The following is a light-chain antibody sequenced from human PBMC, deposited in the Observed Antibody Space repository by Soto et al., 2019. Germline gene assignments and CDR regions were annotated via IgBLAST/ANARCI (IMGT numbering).Light chain of an antibody. CDR1: ETVSRSY. V-gene: IGKV3-20*01. Sequence: EIVLTQSPGTLSLSPGERATLSCRASETVSRSYLAWYQQKRGQAPRLVMYAASSRATGIPDRFSGSGSGTDFTLTINRLVPEDSAVYYCQQFGTSLPITFGQGTRLEIK. CDR3: QQFGTSLPIT. CDR2: AAS. J-gene: IGKJ5*01.